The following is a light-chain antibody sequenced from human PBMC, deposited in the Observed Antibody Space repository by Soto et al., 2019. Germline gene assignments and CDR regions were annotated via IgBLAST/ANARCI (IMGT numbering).Light chain of an antibody. CDR3: QSYDSSLSAL. CDR2: GNS. CDR1: SSNIGAGYD. J-gene: IGLJ3*02. V-gene: IGLV1-40*01. Sequence: QSVLTQPPSVSGAPGQRVTISCTGSSSNIGAGYDVHWYQQLPGTAPKLLIYGNSNRPSGVPDRLSGSKSGTSASLAITGLQAEAEADYYCQSYDSSLSALFGGGTKLTVL.